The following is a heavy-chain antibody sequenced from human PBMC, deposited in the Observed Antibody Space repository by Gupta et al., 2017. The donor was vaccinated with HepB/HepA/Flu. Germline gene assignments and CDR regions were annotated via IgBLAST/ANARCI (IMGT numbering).Heavy chain of an antibody. CDR3: AHSEDWNYGSFDY. Sequence: QITLKESGPTLVKPTQTLTLTCTFPGFSVTTSGVGVGWIRQPPGKALEWLAVIDGDDDKRYSPSLKSRLTITKDTFKNQVVLRMTNMDPVDTATYYCAHSEDWNYGSFDYWGKGKMVTVS. D-gene: IGHD1-7*01. CDR2: IDGDDDK. CDR1: GFSVTTSGVG. J-gene: IGHJ4*02. V-gene: IGHV2-5*02.